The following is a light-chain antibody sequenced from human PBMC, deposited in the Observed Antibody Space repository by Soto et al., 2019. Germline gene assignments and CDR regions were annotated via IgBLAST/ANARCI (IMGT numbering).Light chain of an antibody. Sequence: QSVLTQPPSVSAAPGQKVTISCSGSSSNIGNNYVSWYQQLPGTAPKLLIYDNDKRPSGIPDRFSGSKSGTSATLGITGLQTGYEADYYCGAWDGSLNTQVFGGGTKLTVL. CDR1: SSNIGNNY. CDR3: GAWDGSLNTQV. CDR2: DND. V-gene: IGLV1-51*01. J-gene: IGLJ2*01.